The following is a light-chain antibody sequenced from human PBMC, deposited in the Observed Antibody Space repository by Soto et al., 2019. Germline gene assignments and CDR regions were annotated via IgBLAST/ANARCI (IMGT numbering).Light chain of an antibody. CDR3: QQYNNWPPMA. J-gene: IGKJ1*01. Sequence: EIVMTQSPATLSVSLGERATLSCRASQSVSSNLAWYQQKPGQAPRLLIYGASTRATGIPARFSGSGSGTESTLTISSLQSEDFAVYSCQQYNNWPPMAFGQGTKVEIK. V-gene: IGKV3-15*01. CDR2: GAS. CDR1: QSVSSN.